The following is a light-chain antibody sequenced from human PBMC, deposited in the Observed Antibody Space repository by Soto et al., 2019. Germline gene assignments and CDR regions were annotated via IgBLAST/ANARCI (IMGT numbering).Light chain of an antibody. J-gene: IGLJ2*01. V-gene: IGLV2-11*01. CDR2: DVS. Sequence: QPALTQPRSVSGSPGQSVTISCTGTNSDVGGYNYVSWYQQHPGKAPKLMIYDVSKRPSGVPDRFSGSKSGNTASLTISGLQAEDEADYYCCSYAGSYKGVFGGGTKLTVL. CDR1: NSDVGGYNY. CDR3: CSYAGSYKGV.